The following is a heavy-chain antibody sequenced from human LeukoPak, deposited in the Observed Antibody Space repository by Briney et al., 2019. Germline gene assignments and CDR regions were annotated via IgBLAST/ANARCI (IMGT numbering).Heavy chain of an antibody. D-gene: IGHD3-10*01. V-gene: IGHV4-4*07. Sequence: SETLSLTCTVSGGSISSYYWSWIRQPAGKGLEWIGCIYTSGSTNYNPSLKSRVTMSVDTSKNQFSLKLSSVTAADTAVYYCASSLLWFGELFGWFDPWGQGTLVTVSS. CDR3: ASSLLWFGELFGWFDP. CDR2: IYTSGST. CDR1: GGSISSYY. J-gene: IGHJ5*02.